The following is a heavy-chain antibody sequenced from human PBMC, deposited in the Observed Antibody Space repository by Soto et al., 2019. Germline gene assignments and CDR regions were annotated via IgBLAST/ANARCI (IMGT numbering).Heavy chain of an antibody. CDR3: ARELDFRDGNFSHLDY. Sequence: QVQLVQSGAEVKKPGSSVKVSCKASGGTFSSHVFNWVRQAPGQGLEWMGGIMPIIGTANYAQKFQGRVTITADESTSTAYMELSSLRSDDTAVYYCARELDFRDGNFSHLDYWGQGSLVTVSS. CDR1: GGTFSSHV. D-gene: IGHD3-3*01. V-gene: IGHV1-69*01. J-gene: IGHJ4*02. CDR2: IMPIIGTA.